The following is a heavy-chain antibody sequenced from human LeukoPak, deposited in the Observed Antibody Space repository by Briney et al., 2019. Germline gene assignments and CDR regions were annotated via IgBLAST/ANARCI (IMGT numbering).Heavy chain of an antibody. D-gene: IGHD1-26*01. CDR2: IKQDGSEI. Sequence: GGSLRPSCAASGFSFSRYWMSWVRQAPGRGLEWVANIKQDGSEIYYVDSVKGRFTISRDNAENSLYLQVSSLRPEDTAVYYCARDGYSGSYYDYWGQGTLVTVSS. J-gene: IGHJ4*02. V-gene: IGHV3-7*04. CDR1: GFSFSRYW. CDR3: ARDGYSGSYYDY.